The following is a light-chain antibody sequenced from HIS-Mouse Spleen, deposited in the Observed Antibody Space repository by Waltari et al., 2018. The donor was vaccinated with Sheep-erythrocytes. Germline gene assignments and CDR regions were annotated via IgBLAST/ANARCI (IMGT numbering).Light chain of an antibody. CDR2: GVS. Sequence: QSALTQPRSVSGSPGQSVTISCTGTSSDVGGYNYVSWDQQHPGKAPKLMVYGVSERRRGVPDRLYGSKSGNTASLTISGLQAEDEADYYCCSYAGSYNHVFATGTKVTGL. CDR3: CSYAGSYNHV. J-gene: IGLJ1*01. V-gene: IGLV2-11*01. CDR1: SSDVGGYNY.